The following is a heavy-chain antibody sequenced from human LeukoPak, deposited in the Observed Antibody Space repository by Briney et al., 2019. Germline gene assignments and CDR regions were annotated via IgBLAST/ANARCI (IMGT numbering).Heavy chain of an antibody. J-gene: IGHJ5*02. CDR3: AREGGGYYENWFDP. CDR2: IYFNGKS. Sequence: SQTLSLTCSVTGDSISSGIYYRSWIRQPAGKGLEWIGRIYFNGKSNHNPSLKSRVSLSIDTSKNQFSLKVTSVTAADTGIYYCAREGGGYYENWFDPWGQGTLVTVSS. CDR1: GDSISSGIYY. V-gene: IGHV4-61*02. D-gene: IGHD1-26*01.